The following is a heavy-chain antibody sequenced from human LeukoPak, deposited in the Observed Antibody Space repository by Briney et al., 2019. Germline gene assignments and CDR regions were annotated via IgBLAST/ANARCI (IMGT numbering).Heavy chain of an antibody. V-gene: IGHV3-30*18. CDR2: ISRDGSEK. CDR3: AKGYHIYSYVFSFGHY. Sequence: PGGSLRLSWKASGFTFIDYAVHWARQAPGKGLEGLAVISRDGSEKNYADSVKGRFTISRDNSKNTLYLQMNSLRADDTALYHCAKGYHIYSYVFSFGHYWGQGTQVTVSS. J-gene: IGHJ4*02. CDR1: GFTFIDYA. D-gene: IGHD5-18*01.